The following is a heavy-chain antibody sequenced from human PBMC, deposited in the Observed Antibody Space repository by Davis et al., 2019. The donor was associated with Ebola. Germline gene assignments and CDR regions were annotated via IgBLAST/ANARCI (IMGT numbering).Heavy chain of an antibody. J-gene: IGHJ6*02. CDR1: GFTFSSYG. Sequence: PGGSLRLSCAASGFTFSSYGMHWVRQAPGKGLEWVAVIWYDGSNKYYADSVKGRFTISRDNSKNTLYVQMNSLRAEDTAVYYCAREYYYGSGSYLDVWGQGTTITVSS. D-gene: IGHD3-10*01. V-gene: IGHV3-33*01. CDR2: IWYDGSNK. CDR3: AREYYYGSGSYLDV.